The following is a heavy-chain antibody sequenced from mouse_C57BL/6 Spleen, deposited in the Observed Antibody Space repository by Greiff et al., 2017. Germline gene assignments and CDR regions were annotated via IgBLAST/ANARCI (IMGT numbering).Heavy chain of an antibody. CDR2: IWRGGST. CDR1: GFSFTSDC. J-gene: IGHJ4*01. CDR3: ANQGAMDY. V-gene: IGHV2-5*01. Sequence: VQLQQSGPGLVQPSQSLSITCTVSGFSFTSDCVHWVRQSPGKGLEWLGVIWRGGSTDYNAAFMSRLSITKDNSKCQAFFQMNSLQAADTAIYYCANQGAMDYWGQGTSVTVSS.